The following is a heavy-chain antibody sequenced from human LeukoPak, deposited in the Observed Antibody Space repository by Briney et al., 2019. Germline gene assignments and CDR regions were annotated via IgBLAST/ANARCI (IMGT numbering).Heavy chain of an antibody. V-gene: IGHV4-30-2*01. CDR1: GGSISSGGYS. CDR2: IYHSGST. D-gene: IGHD3-16*01. J-gene: IGHJ4*02. CDR3: ARGRSRKFDY. Sequence: PSETLSLTCAVSGGSISSGGYSWSWLWQPPGKGLEWIGYIYHSGSTYYNPSLKSRATISVDRSKNQFSLKLSPVTAADTAVYYCARGRSRKFDYWGQGTLVTVSS.